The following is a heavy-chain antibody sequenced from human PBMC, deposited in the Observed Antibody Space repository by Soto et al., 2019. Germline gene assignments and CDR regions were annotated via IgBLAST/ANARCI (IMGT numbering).Heavy chain of an antibody. CDR2: INHSSRT. Sequence: SETLAVSCAFSCWSFSGYDWRWIRHPPGKGLEXIGEINHSSRTPNNSSLKGRGTISVYTSKNQFSRNMRSVTAADTAVYYCPSGPKRLLWFGDRAPGYFDYWGQGTLVTVSS. J-gene: IGHJ4*02. D-gene: IGHD3-10*01. V-gene: IGHV4-34*04. CDR3: PSGPKRLLWFGDRAPGYFDY. CDR1: CWSFSGYD.